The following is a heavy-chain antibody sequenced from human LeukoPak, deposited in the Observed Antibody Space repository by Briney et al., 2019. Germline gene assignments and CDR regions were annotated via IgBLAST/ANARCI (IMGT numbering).Heavy chain of an antibody. D-gene: IGHD2-21*02. CDR1: GYTFTSYD. CDR3: ARGGSVVVTAGYYYYYYGMDV. J-gene: IGHJ6*02. Sequence: ASVKVSCKASGYTFTSYDINWVRQATGQGLEWMGWMNPNSGYTGYAQKFQGRVTMTRNTSISTAYMELSSLRSEDTAVYYCARGGSVVVTAGYYYYYYGMDVWGQGTTVTVSS. CDR2: MNPNSGYT. V-gene: IGHV1-8*01.